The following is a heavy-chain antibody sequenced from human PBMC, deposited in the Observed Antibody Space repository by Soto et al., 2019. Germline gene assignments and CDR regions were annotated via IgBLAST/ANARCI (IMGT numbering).Heavy chain of an antibody. CDR2: ISYEGSNK. D-gene: IGHD4-4*01. Sequence: QVQLVESVGGVVQPGRSLRLSCAASGFTFSSYAMHWVRQAPGKGLEWVAVISYEGSNKYYADSVKGRFTISRDNSKNTLYLQMNSLRAEDTAVYYCARGPYSNYPYYYYGMAVWGQGTTVTVSS. CDR3: ARGPYSNYPYYYYGMAV. J-gene: IGHJ6*02. V-gene: IGHV3-30-3*01. CDR1: GFTFSSYA.